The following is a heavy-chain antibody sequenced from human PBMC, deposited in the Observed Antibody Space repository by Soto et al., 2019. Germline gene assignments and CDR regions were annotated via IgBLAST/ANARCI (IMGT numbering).Heavy chain of an antibody. V-gene: IGHV4-31*03. Sequence: SETLSLTCTVSGGSISIGGYYWSLILQHPGKGLEWIGYIYYSGSTYYNPSLKSRVTISVDTSKNQFSLKLSSVTAADTAVYYCARSAVRVNWFDPWGQGTLVTVSS. CDR1: GGSISIGGYY. CDR2: IYYSGST. CDR3: ARSAVRVNWFDP. J-gene: IGHJ5*02. D-gene: IGHD2-15*01.